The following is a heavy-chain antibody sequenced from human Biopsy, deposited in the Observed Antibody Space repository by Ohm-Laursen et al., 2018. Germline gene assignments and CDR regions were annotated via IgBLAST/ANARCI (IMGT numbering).Heavy chain of an antibody. CDR2: FSHTGTT. Sequence: SGTLSLTCAVDGGSFSGYGWTWIRQPPGKGLEWVGEFSHTGTTIYNPSLKSRLTISVDKSKNHFSLRLTSGTAADTATYFCARGPYGDNAGAFDVWGQGTVVTVSS. D-gene: IGHD4/OR15-4a*01. V-gene: IGHV4-34*01. J-gene: IGHJ3*01. CDR3: ARGPYGDNAGAFDV. CDR1: GGSFSGYG.